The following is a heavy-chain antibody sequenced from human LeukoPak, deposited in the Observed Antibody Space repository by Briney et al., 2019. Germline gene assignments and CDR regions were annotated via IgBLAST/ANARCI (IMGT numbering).Heavy chain of an antibody. J-gene: IGHJ4*02. CDR1: GGTFSSYA. D-gene: IGHD3-9*01. V-gene: IGHV1-69*13. CDR2: IIPIFGTA. Sequence: ASVKVSCKASGGTFSSYAISWVRQAPGQGLEWMGGIIPIFGTANYAQKFQGRVTITADESTSTAYMELSSLRSEDTAVYYCARDRSKNILTGLDYWGQGTLVTVSS. CDR3: ARDRSKNILTGLDY.